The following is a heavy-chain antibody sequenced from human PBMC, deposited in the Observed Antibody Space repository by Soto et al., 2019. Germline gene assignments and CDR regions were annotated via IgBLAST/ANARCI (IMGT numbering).Heavy chain of an antibody. CDR1: GGSISSSSYY. CDR2: IYYSGST. D-gene: IGHD3-10*01. Sequence: TLSLTCTFSGGSISSSSYYWGWIRQPPGKGLEWVGSIYYSGSTYYNPSLKSRVTISVDTSKNQFSLKLSSVTAADTAVYYCAGPITMVRGVNDAFDIWGQGTMVTVSS. V-gene: IGHV4-39*01. J-gene: IGHJ3*02. CDR3: AGPITMVRGVNDAFDI.